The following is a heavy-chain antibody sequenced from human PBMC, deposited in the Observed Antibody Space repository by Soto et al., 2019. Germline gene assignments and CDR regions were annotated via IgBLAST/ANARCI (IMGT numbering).Heavy chain of an antibody. CDR2: ISRDGGTK. Sequence: QVQLVESGGGVVQPGRSLRLSCAVSGFTVSTYGMHWVGQAPGKGLEGVAVISRDGGTKYYADSVKGRFTISRDNSRNTLFLEMNSLRGDDMAVYYCTGEVASGYWGQGTLVTVSS. D-gene: IGHD2-8*02. CDR1: GFTVSTYG. V-gene: IGHV3-30*03. CDR3: TGEVASGY. J-gene: IGHJ4*02.